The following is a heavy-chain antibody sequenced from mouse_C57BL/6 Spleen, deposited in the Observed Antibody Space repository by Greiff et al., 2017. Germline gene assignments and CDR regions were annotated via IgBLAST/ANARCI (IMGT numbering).Heavy chain of an antibody. J-gene: IGHJ4*01. D-gene: IGHD1-1*01. CDR1: GYAFSSSW. CDR3: ANYFSYAMDY. V-gene: IGHV1-82*01. CDR2: IYPGDGDT. Sequence: VKLMESGPELVKPGASVKISCKASGYAFSSSWMNWVKQRPGKGLEWIGRIYPGDGDTNYNGKFKGRATLTADKSSSTAYMQLSSLTSEDSAVYFCANYFSYAMDYWGQGTSVTVSS.